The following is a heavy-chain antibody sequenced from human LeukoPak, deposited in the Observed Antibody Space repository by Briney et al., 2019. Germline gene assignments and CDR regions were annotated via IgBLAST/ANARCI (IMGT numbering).Heavy chain of an antibody. D-gene: IGHD2-21*01. J-gene: IGHJ4*02. V-gene: IGHV3-30*04. CDR1: GFTFSSYA. Sequence: PGRSLRLSCAASGFTFSSYAMHWVRQAPGKGLEWVAVISYDGSNRYYADSVKGRFTISRDNSKNTLYLQMNSLRAEDTAVYYCAREVLFRFDYWCQGTLVTVSS. CDR2: ISYDGSNR. CDR3: AREVLFRFDY.